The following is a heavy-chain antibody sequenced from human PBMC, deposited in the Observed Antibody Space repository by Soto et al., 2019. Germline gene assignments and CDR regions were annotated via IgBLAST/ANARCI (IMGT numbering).Heavy chain of an antibody. J-gene: IGHJ4*02. Sequence: EVQLLESGGGLIQPGGSLRLSCAASGFTFSSYAMNWVRQAPGKGLEGVSGISGSGGSTYYADSVKGRFTFSIDNSKTTLYLQMSGLRAEDTAVYYCAKAFSWYDYWGQGTLVTVSS. CDR2: ISGSGGST. V-gene: IGHV3-23*01. CDR3: AKAFSWYDY. CDR1: GFTFSSYA. D-gene: IGHD6-13*01.